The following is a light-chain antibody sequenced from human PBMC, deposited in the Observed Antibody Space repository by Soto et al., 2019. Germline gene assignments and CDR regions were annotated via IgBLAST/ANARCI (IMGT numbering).Light chain of an antibody. CDR3: SSYAGSNNVV. CDR1: SSDVGYYDY. J-gene: IGLJ1*01. V-gene: IGLV2-8*01. CDR2: EVT. Sequence: QSVLTQPPSASGFPGQSVTISCTGTSSDVGYYDYVSWYQQHPGKAPKLVIYEVTKRPSGVPDRVSASKSGNTASLTVSGLRAEAEADYYCSSYAGSNNVVFGSGTKLTVL.